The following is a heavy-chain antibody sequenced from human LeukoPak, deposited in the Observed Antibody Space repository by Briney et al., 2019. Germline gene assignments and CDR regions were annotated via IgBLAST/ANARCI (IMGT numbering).Heavy chain of an antibody. D-gene: IGHD3-22*01. Sequence: SQTLSLTCTVSGGSISSSSYYWGWIRQPPGKGLEWIGSIYYSGSTYYNPSLKSRVTISVDTSKNQFSLKLSSVTAADTAVYYCARHNYDSSGFDYWGQGTLVTVSS. CDR1: GGSISSSSYY. V-gene: IGHV4-39*01. CDR2: IYYSGST. J-gene: IGHJ4*02. CDR3: ARHNYDSSGFDY.